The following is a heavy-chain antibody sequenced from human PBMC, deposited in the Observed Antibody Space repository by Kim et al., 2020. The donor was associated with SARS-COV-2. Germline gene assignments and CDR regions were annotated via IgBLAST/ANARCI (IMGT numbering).Heavy chain of an antibody. CDR3: ATNEPY. CDR1: GFTFSDYN. V-gene: IGHV3-48*03. CDR2: ISSSGTTI. J-gene: IGHJ4*02. Sequence: GGSLRLSCAASGFTFSDYNMNWVRQPPGKGLEWVSYISSSGTTIYYADSVKARFTISRDNAKKSLYLQMDSLRAEDTAVYYCATNEPYWGQGTLVTVSS. D-gene: IGHD1-1*01.